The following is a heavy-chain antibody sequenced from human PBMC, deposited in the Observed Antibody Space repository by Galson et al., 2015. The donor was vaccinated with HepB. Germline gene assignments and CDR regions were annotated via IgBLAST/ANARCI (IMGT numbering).Heavy chain of an antibody. CDR2: ISPYNRDT. CDR1: GYTFSTYS. Sequence: SVKVSCKASGYTFSTYSLTRVRQAPGQGLEWMGWISPYNRDTKYTRKFQGRVTMTTDTFTSTAYLELRSLRSDDTAVYYCARGAHVAVVVGTQNNWFDPWGQGTLVTVSS. D-gene: IGHD2-15*01. CDR3: ARGAHVAVVVGTQNNWFDP. V-gene: IGHV1-18*01. J-gene: IGHJ5*02.